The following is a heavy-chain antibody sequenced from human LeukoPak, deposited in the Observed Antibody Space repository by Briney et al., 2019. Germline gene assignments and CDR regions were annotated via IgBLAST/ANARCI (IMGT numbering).Heavy chain of an antibody. CDR2: IRSKAYGGTT. CDR1: GFTFGDYA. Sequence: PGGSLRLSCTASGFTFGDYAMSWVRRAPGKGLEWVGFIRSKAYGGTTEYAASVKGRFTISRDDSKSIAYLQMNSLKTEDTAVYYCTRDSGSYYFHWGQGTLVTLSS. D-gene: IGHD1-26*01. J-gene: IGHJ4*02. CDR3: TRDSGSYYFH. V-gene: IGHV3-49*04.